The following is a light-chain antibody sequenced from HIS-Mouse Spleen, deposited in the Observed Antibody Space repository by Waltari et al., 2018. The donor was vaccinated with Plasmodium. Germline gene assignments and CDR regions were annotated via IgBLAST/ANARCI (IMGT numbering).Light chain of an antibody. CDR2: QDS. J-gene: IGLJ1*01. V-gene: IGLV3-1*01. CDR3: QAWDSSTDYV. Sequence: SYELPQPPSVSVSPGQTASITCSGDQLGDKSACWYQQKPAQSPVLVIYQDSKRPAGIPGRFAGSNSGNTATLTISGTQAMDEADYYCQAWDSSTDYVFGTGTKVTVL. CDR1: QLGDKS.